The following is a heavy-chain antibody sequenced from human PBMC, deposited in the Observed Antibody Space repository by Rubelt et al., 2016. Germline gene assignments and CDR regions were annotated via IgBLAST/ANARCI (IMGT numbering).Heavy chain of an antibody. CDR1: GGSFSGYY. CDR2: IYHSGST. J-gene: IGHJ5*02. Sequence: QVQLQQWGAGLLKPSETLSLTCAVYGGSFSGYYWSWIRQPPGKGLEWIGEIYHSGSTYYNPSLKCGVTIAVETSKNQCCLMLGTGSAAETAVYYCARGHESGRAVAGNGRWFDPWGQGTLVTVSS. CDR3: ARGHESGRAVAGNGRWFDP. D-gene: IGHD6-19*01. V-gene: IGHV4-34*01.